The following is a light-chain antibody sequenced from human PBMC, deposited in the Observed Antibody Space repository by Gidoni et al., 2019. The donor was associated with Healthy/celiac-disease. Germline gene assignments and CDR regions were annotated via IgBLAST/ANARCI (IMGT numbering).Light chain of an antibody. CDR3: QQYYSTPLT. V-gene: IGKV4-1*01. J-gene: IGKJ4*01. Sequence: DTVMTQSPDSLSVSLVERATINCKSSRRVLYSYNNKNYLAWYQQKPGQPPKLLIYCASTLESGVPDRFSGSGSGKDFTLTISSLQAEDVAVYYCQQYYSTPLTFGGGTKVEIK. CDR1: RRVLYSYNNKNY. CDR2: CAS.